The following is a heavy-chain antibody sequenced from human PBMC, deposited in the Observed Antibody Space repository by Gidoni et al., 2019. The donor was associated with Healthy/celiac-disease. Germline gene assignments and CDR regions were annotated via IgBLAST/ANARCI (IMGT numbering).Heavy chain of an antibody. Sequence: EVQLLESGGGLVQPGWSLRLSCAASGFPFSSYSMSWVRQAPGKGLEWVAAISGSGGSTYYADSGKGRLTISRDNSKNTLYRQMNSLRAEDTDVYYCAKAIWDYNWNEPDAFDIWGQGTMVTVSS. CDR2: ISGSGGST. D-gene: IGHD1-20*01. CDR3: AKAIWDYNWNEPDAFDI. CDR1: GFPFSSYS. J-gene: IGHJ3*02. V-gene: IGHV3-23*01.